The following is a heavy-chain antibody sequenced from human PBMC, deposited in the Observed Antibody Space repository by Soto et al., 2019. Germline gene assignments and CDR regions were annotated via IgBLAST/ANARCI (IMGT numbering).Heavy chain of an antibody. J-gene: IGHJ4*02. V-gene: IGHV4-39*01. D-gene: IGHD3-22*01. CDR3: ASSGYYYDSSGEFDY. Sequence: SETLSLTCTVSGGSISSSSYYWGWIRQPPGKGLEWIGSIYYSGSTYYNPSLKSRVTISVDTSKSQFSLKLSSVTAADTAVYYCASSGYYYDSSGEFDYWGQGTLVTVSS. CDR2: IYYSGST. CDR1: GGSISSSSYY.